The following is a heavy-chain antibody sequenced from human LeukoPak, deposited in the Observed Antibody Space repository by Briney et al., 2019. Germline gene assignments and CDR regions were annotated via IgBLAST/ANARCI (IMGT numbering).Heavy chain of an antibody. CDR1: GGSISSYY. CDR2: IYTSGST. Sequence: SETLSLTCTVSGGSISSYYWSWIRQPAGKGLEWIGRIYTSGSTNYNPSLKSRVTMSVDTSKNQFSLKLSSVTAADTAVYYCARDRRYCSSTSCYTGIVFDYWGQGTPVTVSS. J-gene: IGHJ4*02. D-gene: IGHD2-2*02. CDR3: ARDRRYCSSTSCYTGIVFDY. V-gene: IGHV4-4*07.